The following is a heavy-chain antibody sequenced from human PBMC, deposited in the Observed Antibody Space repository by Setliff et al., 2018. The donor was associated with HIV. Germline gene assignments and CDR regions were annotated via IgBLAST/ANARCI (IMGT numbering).Heavy chain of an antibody. J-gene: IGHJ5*02. Sequence: SETLSLTCSVSGDSVTRGSYWGWVRQPPGKGLEWLGHIYTGGNTYYSPSLKSRVTMSLDTSKNQFSLKVTSVTAADAAVYYCARYSGEYNLWFDPWGQGTLVTVSS. CDR1: GDSVTRGSY. CDR3: ARYSGEYNLWFDP. CDR2: IYTGGNT. D-gene: IGHD1-26*01. V-gene: IGHV4-38-2*01.